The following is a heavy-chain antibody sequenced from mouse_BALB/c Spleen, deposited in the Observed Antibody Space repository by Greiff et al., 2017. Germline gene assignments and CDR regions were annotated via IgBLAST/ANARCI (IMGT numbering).Heavy chain of an antibody. V-gene: IGHV3-2*02. Sequence: EVQRVESGPGLVKPSQSLSLTCTVTGYSITSDYAWNWIRQFPGNKLEWMGYISYSGSTSYNPSLKSRISITRDTSKNQFFLQLNSVTTEDTATYYCASSLPPYDAFAYWGQGTLVTVSA. J-gene: IGHJ3*01. CDR3: ASSLPPYDAFAY. CDR1: GYSITSDYA. D-gene: IGHD2-12*01. CDR2: ISYSGST.